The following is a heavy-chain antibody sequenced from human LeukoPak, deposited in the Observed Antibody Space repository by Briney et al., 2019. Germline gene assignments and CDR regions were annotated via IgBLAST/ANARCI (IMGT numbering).Heavy chain of an antibody. V-gene: IGHV3-30-3*01. J-gene: IGHJ6*02. CDR2: ISYDGDNE. CDR1: GFTFSNFA. D-gene: IGHD3-16*01. Sequence: PGGSLRLSCAASGFTFSNFAMHWVRQAPGKGLEWVAVISYDGDNEYYADFVKGQFTISRDNSKDRLYLQMNSLRPEDTAMYYCARVRGGRSWYYYGMDVWGRGTTVTVSS. CDR3: ARVRGGRSWYYYGMDV.